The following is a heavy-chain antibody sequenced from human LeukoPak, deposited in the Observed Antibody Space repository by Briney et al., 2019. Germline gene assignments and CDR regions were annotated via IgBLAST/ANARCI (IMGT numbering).Heavy chain of an antibody. CDR1: GFTVSSNY. CDR3: ARGEFDWLLYDPNFDY. D-gene: IGHD3-9*01. J-gene: IGHJ4*02. V-gene: IGHV3-66*01. CDR2: IYSGGST. Sequence: GGSLRLSCAASGFTVSSNYMSWVRQAPGKGLEWVSVIYSGGSTYYADSVKGRFTISRDNSKNTLYLQMNSLRAEDTAVYYCARGEFDWLLYDPNFDYWGQGTLVTVSS.